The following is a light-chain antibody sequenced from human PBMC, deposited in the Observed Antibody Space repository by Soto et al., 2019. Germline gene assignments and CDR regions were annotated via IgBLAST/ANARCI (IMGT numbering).Light chain of an antibody. J-gene: IGLJ2*01. CDR1: SSNIGINA. CDR2: SNS. Sequence: QSVLTQPPSASGTPGQRVTISCSGGSSNIGINAVNWYQQLPGTAPKLFLYSNSQRPSGVPDRFSGSKSGTSASLAISGLHSEDEADYYCAAWDDSLNGVVFGGGTKLTVL. V-gene: IGLV1-44*01. CDR3: AAWDDSLNGVV.